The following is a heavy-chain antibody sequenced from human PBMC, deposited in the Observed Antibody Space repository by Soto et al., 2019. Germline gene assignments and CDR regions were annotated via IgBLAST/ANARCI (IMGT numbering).Heavy chain of an antibody. J-gene: IGHJ4*02. V-gene: IGHV3-23*01. CDR3: ANLGNIEDIVLMVYAGGDY. Sequence: GGSLRLSCAASGFTFSSYAMSWVRQAPGKGLEWVSAISGSGGSTYYADSVKGRFTISRDNSKNTLYLQMNSLRAEDTAVYYCANLGNIEDIVLMVYAGGDYWGQGTLVTVSS. CDR1: GFTFSSYA. D-gene: IGHD2-8*01. CDR2: ISGSGGST.